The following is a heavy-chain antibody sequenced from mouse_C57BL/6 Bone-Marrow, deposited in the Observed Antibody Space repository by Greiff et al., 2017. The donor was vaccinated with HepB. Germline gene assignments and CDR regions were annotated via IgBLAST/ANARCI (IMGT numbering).Heavy chain of an antibody. Sequence: EVKLVESEGGLVQPGSSMKLSCTASGFTFSDYYMAWVRQVPEMGLEWVANINYDGSSTYYLDSLKSRFIISRDNAKNILYLQMSSLKSEDTATYYCARAGYDGGYAMDYWGQGTSVTVSS. CDR3: ARAGYDGGYAMDY. V-gene: IGHV5-16*01. D-gene: IGHD2-2*01. J-gene: IGHJ4*01. CDR2: INYDGSST. CDR1: GFTFSDYY.